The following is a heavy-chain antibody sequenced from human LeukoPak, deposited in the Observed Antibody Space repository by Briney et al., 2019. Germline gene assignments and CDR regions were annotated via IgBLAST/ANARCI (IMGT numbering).Heavy chain of an antibody. D-gene: IGHD6-13*01. V-gene: IGHV3-21*04. J-gene: IGHJ5*02. CDR1: AFSLNAYN. Sequence: GGSLRLSCAASAFSLNAYNMNWVRQAPGKGLEWVSSISYTGTYIYYADSVKGRFTISRDNAKNSLYLQMNSLRAEDTAVYYCARAEPGIAAAGYNWFDPWGQGTLVTVSS. CDR3: ARAEPGIAAAGYNWFDP. CDR2: ISYTGTYI.